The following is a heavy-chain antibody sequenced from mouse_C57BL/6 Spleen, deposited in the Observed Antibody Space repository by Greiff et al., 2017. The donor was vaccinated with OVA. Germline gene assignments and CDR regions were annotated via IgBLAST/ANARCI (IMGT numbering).Heavy chain of an antibody. V-gene: IGHV1-55*01. CDR1: GYTFTSYW. D-gene: IGHD1-1*01. J-gene: IGHJ2*01. Sequence: VQLQQPGAELVKPGASVQMSCKASGYTFTSYWITWVKQRPGQGLEWIGDIYPGSGSPNYNEKFKSKATLTVDTSSSTAYMQLSSLTSEDSAVYYCARDFYYGSSYYFDDWGQGTTLTVSS. CDR2: IYPGSGSP. CDR3: ARDFYYGSSYYFDD.